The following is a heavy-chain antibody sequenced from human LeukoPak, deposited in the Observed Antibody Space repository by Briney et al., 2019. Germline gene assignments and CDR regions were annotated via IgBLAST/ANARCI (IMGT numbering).Heavy chain of an antibody. CDR2: IKSRADGGTT. V-gene: IGHV3-15*01. D-gene: IGHD6-13*01. J-gene: IGHJ4*02. Sequence: GGSLRLSCAASGFTFNNAWLSRVRQAPGTGLEWVGRIKSRADGGTTDCAAPVQGRFPISRDDSQNTLYLQMNSLKTEDTAVYYCITTGYRPDWGQGTLVTVSS. CDR1: GFTFNNAW. CDR3: ITTGYRPD.